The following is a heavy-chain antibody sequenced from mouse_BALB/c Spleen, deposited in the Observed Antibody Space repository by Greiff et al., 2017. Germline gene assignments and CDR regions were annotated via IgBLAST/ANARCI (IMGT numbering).Heavy chain of an antibody. D-gene: IGHD1-1*01. J-gene: IGHJ4*01. CDR1: GFTFSSFG. CDR2: ISSGSSTI. Sequence: VQLKESGGGLVQPGGSRKLSCAASGFTFSSFGMHWVRQAPEKGLEWVAYISSGSSTIYYADTVKGRFTISRDNPKNTLFLQMTSLRSEDTAMYYCARSGGGSSFFYAMDYWGQGTSVTVSS. V-gene: IGHV5-17*02. CDR3: ARSGGGSSFFYAMDY.